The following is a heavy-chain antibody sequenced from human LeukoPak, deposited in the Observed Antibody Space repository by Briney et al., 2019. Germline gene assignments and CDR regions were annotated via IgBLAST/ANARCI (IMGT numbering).Heavy chain of an antibody. J-gene: IGHJ5*02. Sequence: SQTLSLTCTVSGGSISSGDYYWSWIRQPPGKGLEWIGYIYYSGSTNYNPSLKSRVTISVDTSKNQFSLKLSSVTAADTAVYYCARQVEGNDDWFDPWGQGTLVTVSS. D-gene: IGHD2-15*01. CDR2: IYYSGST. V-gene: IGHV4-61*08. CDR1: GGSISSGDYY. CDR3: ARQVEGNDDWFDP.